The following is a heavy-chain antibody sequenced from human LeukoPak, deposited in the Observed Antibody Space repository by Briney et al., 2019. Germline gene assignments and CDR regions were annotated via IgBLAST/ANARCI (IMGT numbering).Heavy chain of an antibody. CDR3: AKVLIAGIAVAYDDAFDI. V-gene: IGHV3-30*02. Sequence: GGSLRLSCAASGFTFSSYGMHWVRQAPGKGLEWVAFIRYDGSNKYYADSVKGRFTISRDNSKNTLYLQMNSLRAEDTAVYYCAKVLIAGIAVAYDDAFDIWGQGTMVTVSS. J-gene: IGHJ3*02. CDR1: GFTFSSYG. CDR2: IRYDGSNK. D-gene: IGHD6-19*01.